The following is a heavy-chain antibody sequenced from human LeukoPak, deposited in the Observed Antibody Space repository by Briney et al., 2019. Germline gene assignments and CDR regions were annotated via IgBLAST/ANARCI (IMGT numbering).Heavy chain of an antibody. CDR2: INHSGST. Sequence: KTSETLSLTCAVYGGSFSGYYWSWIRQPPGKGLEWIGEINHSGSTNYNPSLKSRVTISVDTSKNQFSLKLSSVTAADTAVYYCARIAVGNFDYWGQGTLVTVSS. CDR1: GGSFSGYY. CDR3: ARIAVGNFDY. V-gene: IGHV4-34*01. D-gene: IGHD6-19*01. J-gene: IGHJ4*02.